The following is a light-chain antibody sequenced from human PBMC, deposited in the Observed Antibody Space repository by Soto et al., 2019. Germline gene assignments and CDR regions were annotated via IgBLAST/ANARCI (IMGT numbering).Light chain of an antibody. J-gene: IGLJ1*01. CDR1: SSNIGAGYD. Sequence: QSVLTQPPSVSRTPEERVTISCTGSSSNIGAGYDVHWYQQRPAAAPKLLIYGNSNRLSKVPYRFSCSTSGPSDSLVITGLAADDEADYFCQSYDRSLSGYRFGNGTKVTV. V-gene: IGLV1-40*01. CDR2: GNS. CDR3: QSYDRSLSGYR.